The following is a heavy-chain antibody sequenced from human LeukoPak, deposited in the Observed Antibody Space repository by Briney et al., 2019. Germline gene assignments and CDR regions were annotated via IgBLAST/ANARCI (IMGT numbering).Heavy chain of an antibody. Sequence: SETLSLTCTVSGDSISSSSYYWGWIRQPPGKGLEWIGSIYYSGSTYYNPSLKSRVTLSVDTSKNHFSLNLSSVTAADTAVYYCATSPYDILTGYPDYFDYWGQGTLVTVSS. V-gene: IGHV4-39*02. CDR2: IYYSGST. D-gene: IGHD3-9*01. CDR3: ATSPYDILTGYPDYFDY. J-gene: IGHJ4*02. CDR1: GDSISSSSYY.